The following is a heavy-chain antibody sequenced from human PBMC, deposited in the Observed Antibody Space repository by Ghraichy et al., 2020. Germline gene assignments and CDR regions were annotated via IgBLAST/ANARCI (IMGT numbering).Heavy chain of an antibody. V-gene: IGHV4-31*03. D-gene: IGHD3-22*01. CDR2: IYYSGST. Sequence: TLSLTCTVSGGSISSGGYYWSWIRQHPGKGLEWIGYIYYSGSTYYNPSLKSRVTISVDTSKNQFSLKLSSVTAADTAVYYCARAPSYYYDSSGYIDYWGQGTLVTVSS. CDR1: GGSISSGGYY. J-gene: IGHJ4*02. CDR3: ARAPSYYYDSSGYIDY.